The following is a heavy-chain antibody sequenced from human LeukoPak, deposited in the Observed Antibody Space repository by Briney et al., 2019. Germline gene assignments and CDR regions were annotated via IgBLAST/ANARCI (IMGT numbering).Heavy chain of an antibody. D-gene: IGHD3-22*01. J-gene: IGHJ4*02. Sequence: SETLSLTWTVYGRSISSYYWSWIRQPPGKGLEWIGYIYYSGSTNYNPSLKSRVTISVDTSKNQFSLKLSSVTAADTAVYYCARVDSTGPIDYWGQGTLVTVSS. CDR3: ARVDSTGPIDY. CDR2: IYYSGST. V-gene: IGHV4-59*01. CDR1: GRSISSYY.